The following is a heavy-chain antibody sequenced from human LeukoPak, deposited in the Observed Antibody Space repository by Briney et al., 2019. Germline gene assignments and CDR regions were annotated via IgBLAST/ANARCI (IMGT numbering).Heavy chain of an antibody. CDR2: IYYSGST. Sequence: SETLSLTCTVSGGSISSYYWSWIRQPPGKGLEWIGYIYYSGSTNYNSSLKSRVTISVDTSKNQFSLKLSSVTAADTAVYYCARDKSGVFDYWGQGTLVTVSS. CDR3: ARDKSGVFDY. D-gene: IGHD3-3*01. V-gene: IGHV4-59*01. CDR1: GGSISSYY. J-gene: IGHJ4*02.